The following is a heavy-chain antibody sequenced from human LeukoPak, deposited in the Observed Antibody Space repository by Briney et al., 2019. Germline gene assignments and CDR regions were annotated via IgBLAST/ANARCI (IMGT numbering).Heavy chain of an antibody. CDR3: ARDVSRIAAAGMIWFDP. CDR1: GFTFSSYW. D-gene: IGHD6-13*01. J-gene: IGHJ5*02. CDR2: IKQDVSEK. Sequence: GGSLRLSCAASGFTFSSYWMSWVRQAPGKGLEWVANIKQDVSEKYYVDSVKGRFTISRDNAKNSLYLQMNSLRAEDTAVYYCARDVSRIAAAGMIWFDPWGQGTLVTVSS. V-gene: IGHV3-7*01.